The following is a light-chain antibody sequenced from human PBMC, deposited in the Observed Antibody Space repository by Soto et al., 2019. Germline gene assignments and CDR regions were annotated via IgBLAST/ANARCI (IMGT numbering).Light chain of an antibody. CDR3: QQYGASPLFT. J-gene: IGKJ3*01. V-gene: IGKV3-20*01. Sequence: VLTQSPGTLSLSPGERATLSCRASQGVTTAYLAWYQHKPGQATRLLIYGASNRATGIPDRFSGSGSGTDFTLTISRLEPEDFAVYSCQQYGASPLFTFGPGTKVDLK. CDR1: QGVTTAY. CDR2: GAS.